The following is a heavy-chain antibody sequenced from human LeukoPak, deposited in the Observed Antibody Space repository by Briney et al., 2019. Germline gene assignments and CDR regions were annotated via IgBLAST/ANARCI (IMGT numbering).Heavy chain of an antibody. CDR2: IRSKANSYAT. V-gene: IGHV3-73*01. J-gene: IGHJ4*02. CDR1: GFTFSGSA. Sequence: GGSLKLSCAASGFTFSGSAMHWVHQASGKGLEWVGRIRSKANSYATAYAASVKGRFTISRDDSKNTAYLQMNSLKTEDTAVYYCTNLGISGDYWGQGTLVTVSS. CDR3: TNLGISGDY. D-gene: IGHD1-26*01.